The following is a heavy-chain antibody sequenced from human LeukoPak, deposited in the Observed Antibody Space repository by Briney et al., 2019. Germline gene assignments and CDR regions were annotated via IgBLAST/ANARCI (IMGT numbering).Heavy chain of an antibody. D-gene: IGHD5-12*01. CDR2: ISYDGSNK. J-gene: IGHJ4*02. CDR3: AKGKYSGYDLEPENFDY. CDR1: GFTFSSYG. V-gene: IGHV3-30*18. Sequence: RGSLRLSCAASGFTFSSYGMHWFRQAPGKGLEWVAVISYDGSNKYYADSVKGRFTISRDNSKNTLYLQMNSLRAEDTAVYYCAKGKYSGYDLEPENFDYWGQGTLVTVSS.